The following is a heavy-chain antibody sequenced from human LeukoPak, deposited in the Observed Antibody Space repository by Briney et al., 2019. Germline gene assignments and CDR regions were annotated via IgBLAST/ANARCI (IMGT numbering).Heavy chain of an antibody. CDR2: IKSKTDGGTT. Sequence: GSLRLSCTASGFSDAWMTWVRQAPGKGLEWVGRIKSKTDGGTTDYAAPVKGRFSISRDDSKTSVYLQMNSLRAEDTAVYHCATGRSCTTCYLPDYWGQGTLVTVSS. V-gene: IGHV3-15*01. D-gene: IGHD2-2*01. CDR3: ATGRSCTTCYLPDY. CDR1: GFSDAW. J-gene: IGHJ4*02.